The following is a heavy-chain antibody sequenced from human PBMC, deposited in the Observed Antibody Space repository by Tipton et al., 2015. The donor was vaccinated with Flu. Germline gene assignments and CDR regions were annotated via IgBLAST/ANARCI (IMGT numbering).Heavy chain of an antibody. D-gene: IGHD4-11*01. CDR1: GGSISSSSYY. CDR2: IYYSGST. J-gene: IGHJ6*02. V-gene: IGHV4-39*01. Sequence: TLSLTCTVSGGSISSSSYYWGWIRQPPGKGPEWIGSIYYSGSTYYNPSLKSRVTISVDTSKNQFSLKLSSVTAADTAVYYCARHRGYSNYYYYYGMDVWGQGTTVTVSS. CDR3: ARHRGYSNYYYYYGMDV.